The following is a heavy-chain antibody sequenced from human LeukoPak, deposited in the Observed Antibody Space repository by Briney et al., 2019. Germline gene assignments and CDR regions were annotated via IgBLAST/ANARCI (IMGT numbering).Heavy chain of an antibody. J-gene: IGHJ4*02. CDR2: ISSSGGTI. CDR3: AKEGGDWGEGYFDY. V-gene: IGHV3-11*01. CDR1: GFTFSDSY. D-gene: IGHD7-27*01. Sequence: GGSLRLSCGASGFTFSDSYMSWIRQVPGKGLEWISYISSSGGTIYYADSVKGRFTISRDNAKNSLYLQMNSLRAEDTAVYCCAKEGGDWGEGYFDYWGQGTLVTVSS.